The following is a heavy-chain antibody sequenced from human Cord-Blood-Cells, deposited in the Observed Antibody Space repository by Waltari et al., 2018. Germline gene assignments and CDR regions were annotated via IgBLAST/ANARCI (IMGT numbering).Heavy chain of an antibody. CDR3: AIKRRDGYNYFDY. Sequence: QVQLQQWGAGLLKPSETLSLTCAVYGGSFSGYYWSWIRQPPGKGLEWIGEINHSGSTNYNPSLKSRVTISVDTSKNQFSLKRSSVTAADTAVYYCAIKRRDGYNYFDYWGQGTLVTVSS. V-gene: IGHV4-34*01. CDR1: GGSFSGYY. J-gene: IGHJ4*02. D-gene: IGHD5-12*01. CDR2: INHSGST.